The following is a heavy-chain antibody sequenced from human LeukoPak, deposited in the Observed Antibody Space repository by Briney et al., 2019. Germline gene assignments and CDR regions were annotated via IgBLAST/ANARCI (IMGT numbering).Heavy chain of an antibody. CDR2: IYYSGST. CDR3: ARGGDCSSTSCYEGYFQH. Sequence: SQTLSLTCTVSGGSISSGGYYWSRIRQHPGKGLEWIGYIYYSGSTYYNPSLKSRVTISVDTSKNQFSLKLSSVTAADTAVYYCARGGDCSSTSCYEGYFQHWGQGTLVTVSS. D-gene: IGHD2-2*01. J-gene: IGHJ1*01. V-gene: IGHV4-31*03. CDR1: GGSISSGGYY.